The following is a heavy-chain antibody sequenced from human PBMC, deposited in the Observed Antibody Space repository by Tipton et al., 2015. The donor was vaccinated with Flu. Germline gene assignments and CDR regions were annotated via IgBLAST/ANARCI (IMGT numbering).Heavy chain of an antibody. CDR3: AKVSTYYYDSSGYYFPDAFDI. CDR1: GGSISSNHW. V-gene: IGHV4-4*02. CDR2: IHRGGTA. D-gene: IGHD3-22*01. Sequence: TLSLTCAVSGGSISSNHWWSWVRQPPGKGLEWVGYIHRGGTAYYSPSLKSRATISVDRSKNQFSLELSSVTAADTAVYYCAKVSTYYYDSSGYYFPDAFDIWGQGKMVTVSS. J-gene: IGHJ3*02.